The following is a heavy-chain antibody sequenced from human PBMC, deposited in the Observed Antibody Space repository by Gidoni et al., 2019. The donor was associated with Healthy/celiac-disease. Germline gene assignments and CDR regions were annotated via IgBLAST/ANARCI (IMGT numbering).Heavy chain of an antibody. J-gene: IGHJ4*02. CDR2: IYYSGST. D-gene: IGHD3-10*01. Sequence: QLQLQESGPGLAKLSATLSPTCTVSGGSISSSSYYRGWIRQPPGKGLEWIGSIYYSGSTYYNPSLKSRVTISVDTSKTQFSLKLSSVTAADTAVYYCARHGSPNTYYYGSGSHNFDYWGQGTLVTVSS. CDR3: ARHGSPNTYYYGSGSHNFDY. CDR1: GGSISSSSYY. V-gene: IGHV4-39*01.